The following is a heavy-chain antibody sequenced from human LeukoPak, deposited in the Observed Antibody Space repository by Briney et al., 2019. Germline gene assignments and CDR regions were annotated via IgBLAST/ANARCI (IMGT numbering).Heavy chain of an antibody. J-gene: IGHJ3*02. CDR2: INHSGST. Sequence: PSETLSLTCAVYGGSFSGYYWSWIRQPPGKGLEWIGEINHSGSTNYNPSLKSRVTISVDTSKNQFSLKLSSVTAADTAVYYCARHQPLGYGGNSDAFDIWGQGTMVTVSS. CDR1: GGSFSGYY. D-gene: IGHD4-23*01. CDR3: ARHQPLGYGGNSDAFDI. V-gene: IGHV4-34*01.